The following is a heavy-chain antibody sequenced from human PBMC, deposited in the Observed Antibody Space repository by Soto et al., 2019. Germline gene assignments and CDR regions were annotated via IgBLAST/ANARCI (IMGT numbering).Heavy chain of an antibody. CDR1: GGSISSSNW. V-gene: IGHV4-4*02. Sequence: SETLSLTCAVSGGSISSSNWWSWVRQPPGKGLEWIGEIYHSGSTNYNPSLKSRVTISVDKSKNQFSLRSEDTAVYYCARDRGPSSGYYPYWFDPWGQGTLVTVSS. J-gene: IGHJ5*02. D-gene: IGHD3-22*01. CDR2: IYHSGST. CDR3: ARDRGPSSGYYPYWFDP.